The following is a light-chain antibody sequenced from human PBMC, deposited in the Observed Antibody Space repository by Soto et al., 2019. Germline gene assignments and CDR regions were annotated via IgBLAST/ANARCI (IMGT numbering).Light chain of an antibody. CDR2: TDY. V-gene: IGLV1-44*01. CDR1: NSNIGTYT. CDR3: ASWDDSLSGGV. J-gene: IGLJ3*02. Sequence: QSVLTQPPSASGTPGQRVIISCSGSNSNIGTYTVNWYQQLPGTAPKLLIDTDYQRPSGVPDRSSGSRSGTSASLAISGLQSEDEADYYCASWDDSLSGGVFGGGTKLTVL.